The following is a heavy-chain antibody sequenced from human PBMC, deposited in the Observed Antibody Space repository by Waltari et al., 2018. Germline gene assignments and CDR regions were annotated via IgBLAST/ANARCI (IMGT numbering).Heavy chain of an antibody. V-gene: IGHV4-61*02. Sequence: QVQLQESGPGLVKPSQTLSLTCTVSGDSISNGSSHWSWIRQPAGKRLEWIGRIYNSGGANYPPSLKRRGTISVDTSKNQFSLKLSSVTAADTAVYYCATKRESSASGFDYWGQGTLVTVSS. D-gene: IGHD6-19*01. CDR2: IYNSGGA. J-gene: IGHJ4*02. CDR3: ATKRESSASGFDY. CDR1: GDSISNGSSH.